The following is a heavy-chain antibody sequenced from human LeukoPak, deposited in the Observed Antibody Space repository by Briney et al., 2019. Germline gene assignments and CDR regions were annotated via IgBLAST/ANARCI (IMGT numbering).Heavy chain of an antibody. D-gene: IGHD3-16*01. Sequence: PGGSLRLSCAASGFTVSSNYMSWVRQAPGKGLQWVSVIFSGGSTYYAGSVKGRFTISRDNSKNTLYLQMNSLRAEDTAVYYCARGRTLTDGMDVWGQGTTVIVSS. V-gene: IGHV3-66*01. CDR3: ARGRTLTDGMDV. CDR2: IFSGGST. CDR1: GFTVSSNY. J-gene: IGHJ6*02.